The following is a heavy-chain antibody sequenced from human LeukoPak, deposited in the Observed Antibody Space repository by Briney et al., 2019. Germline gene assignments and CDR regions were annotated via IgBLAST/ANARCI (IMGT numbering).Heavy chain of an antibody. CDR3: ATLTGGDDAFDI. CDR2: ISYSGST. Sequence: SETLSLTCTVSGGSISSSSYYWGWIRQPPGKGLEWIGSISYSGSTYYNPSLKSRVTISVDTSKNQFSLKLSSVTAADTAVYYCATLTGGDDAFDIWGQGTMVTVSS. CDR1: GGSISSSSYY. J-gene: IGHJ3*02. D-gene: IGHD4-23*01. V-gene: IGHV4-39*07.